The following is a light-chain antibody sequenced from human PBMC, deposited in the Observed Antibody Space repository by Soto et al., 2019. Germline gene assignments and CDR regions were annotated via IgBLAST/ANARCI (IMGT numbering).Light chain of an antibody. CDR1: RSDIGAYHF. Sequence: QSALTHPASVSGSPGQSITISFTGTRSDIGAYHFVSWYQQHPGEVPKLILYDVNVRPSGVSNRFAGSKSGNTASLTISGLQAEDEADYYCTSWTTSTTMIFGGGTKLTVL. J-gene: IGLJ2*01. V-gene: IGLV2-14*03. CDR3: TSWTTSTTMI. CDR2: DVN.